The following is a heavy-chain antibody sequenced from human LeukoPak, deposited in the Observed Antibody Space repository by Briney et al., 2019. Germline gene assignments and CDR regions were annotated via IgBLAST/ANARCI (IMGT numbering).Heavy chain of an antibody. D-gene: IGHD3-10*01. CDR2: IYSGGRT. V-gene: IGHV3-53*01. J-gene: IGHJ3*02. Sequence: GGSLRLSCAASGFTFSSYSMNWVRQAPGKGLEWVSVIYSGGRTYYADSVKGRFTITRDNSKNTLYLQMNSLRAEDTAVYYCAREGFGETLREAFDIWGQGTMVTVSS. CDR1: GFTFSSYS. CDR3: AREGFGETLREAFDI.